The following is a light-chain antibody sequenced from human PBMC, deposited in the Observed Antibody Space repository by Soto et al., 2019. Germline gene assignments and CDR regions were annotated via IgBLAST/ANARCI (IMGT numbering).Light chain of an antibody. CDR2: GAS. CDR3: QQYGSSGT. CDR1: QSVGTY. Sequence: EIVWTQSPGTLSLSPGERATLSCRASQSVGTYLAWYQQKPGQAPSLLIYGASNRATGIPDRFSGSGSGTDFTLTISRLEPEDFAVYYCQQYGSSGTFGQGTKGEI. J-gene: IGKJ1*01. V-gene: IGKV3-20*01.